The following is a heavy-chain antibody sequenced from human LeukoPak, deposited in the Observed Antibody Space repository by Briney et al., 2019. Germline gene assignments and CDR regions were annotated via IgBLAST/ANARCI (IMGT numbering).Heavy chain of an antibody. V-gene: IGHV3-48*03. J-gene: IGHJ3*02. CDR2: VSVSGDEI. D-gene: IGHD3-10*01. CDR3: ARDRSIIMDRGTPDAFDI. Sequence: GGSLRLSCVGSGFSFSGFEYNWVRQAPGKGLECVSYVSVSGDEIHHADSVKGRFTISRDNAKNSVFLQMNSLRAEDTAIYYCARDRSIIMDRGTPDAFDIWGQGTMVTVSS. CDR1: GFSFSGFE.